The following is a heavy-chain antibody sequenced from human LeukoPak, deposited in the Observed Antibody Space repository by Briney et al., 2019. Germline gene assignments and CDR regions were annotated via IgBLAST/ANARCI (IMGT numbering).Heavy chain of an antibody. CDR1: GGSISSGGYY. CDR3: ARQVSGGSDP. V-gene: IGHV4-31*03. CDR2: IYYSGST. Sequence: SETLSLTCTVSGGSISSGGYYWSWIRQHPGKGLEWIGYIYYSGSTYYNPSLKSRVTISVDTSKNQFSLQLSSVAAADTAVYYWARQVSGGSDPWGQGTLVTVSS. J-gene: IGHJ5*02. D-gene: IGHD1-14*01.